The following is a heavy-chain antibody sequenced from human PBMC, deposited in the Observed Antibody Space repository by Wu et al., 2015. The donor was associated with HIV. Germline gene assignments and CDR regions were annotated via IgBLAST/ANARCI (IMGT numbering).Heavy chain of an antibody. J-gene: IGHJ4*02. CDR1: GGTFSSNA. CDR2: TIPIFGTA. Sequence: QVQLVQSGAEVKKTGSSVMISCKASGGTFSSNAISWVRQAPGQGLEWMGGTIPIFGTANYAQKFQGRVTITADESTSTAYMELSSLRSEDTAVYYCARAFSIATPEPLDYWGQGTLVTVSS. D-gene: IGHD6-6*01. CDR3: ARAFSIATPEPLDY. V-gene: IGHV1-69*13.